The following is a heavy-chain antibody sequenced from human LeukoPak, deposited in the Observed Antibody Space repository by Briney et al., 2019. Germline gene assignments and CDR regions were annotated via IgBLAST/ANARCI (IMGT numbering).Heavy chain of an antibody. J-gene: IGHJ4*02. V-gene: IGHV3-21*01. CDR1: GFTFSSYS. Sequence: GGSLRLSCAASGFTFSSYSMNWVRQAPGKGLGWVSSITSISSYIYYADSVKGRFTISRDNAKNSLYLQMNSLRAEDTAVYYCASSGYYYGSGSYALDYWGQGTLVTVSS. D-gene: IGHD3-10*01. CDR3: ASSGYYYGSGSYALDY. CDR2: ITSISSYI.